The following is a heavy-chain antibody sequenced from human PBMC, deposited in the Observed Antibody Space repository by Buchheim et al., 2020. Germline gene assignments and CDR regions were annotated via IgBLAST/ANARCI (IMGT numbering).Heavy chain of an antibody. CDR3: ARDGSSSWYAYYGMDV. Sequence: QVQLVESGGGVVQPGRSLRLSCAASGFTFSSYGMHWVRQAPGKGLEWVAVIWYDGSNTYYADSVKGRFTISRDNSKNTLYLQMNSLRAEDTAVYYCARDGSSSWYAYYGMDVWGQGTT. D-gene: IGHD6-13*01. CDR2: IWYDGSNT. J-gene: IGHJ6*02. CDR1: GFTFSSYG. V-gene: IGHV3-33*01.